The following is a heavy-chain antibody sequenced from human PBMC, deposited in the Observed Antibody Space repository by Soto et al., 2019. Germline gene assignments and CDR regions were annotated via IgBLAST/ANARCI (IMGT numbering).Heavy chain of an antibody. Sequence: ASVKASSKASGYTFTSYDINWVRQAPGQGLEWMGWMNPNSGNTGYAQKFQGRVTMTRNTSISTAYMELSSLRSEDTAVYYCARSITMVRGVIITLSSYYMDVWGKGTTVTVSS. CDR3: ARSITMVRGVIITLSSYYMDV. J-gene: IGHJ6*03. CDR1: GYTFTSYD. D-gene: IGHD3-10*01. CDR2: MNPNSGNT. V-gene: IGHV1-8*01.